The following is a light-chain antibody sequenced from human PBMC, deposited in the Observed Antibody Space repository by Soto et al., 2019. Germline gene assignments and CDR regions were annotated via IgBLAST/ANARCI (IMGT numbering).Light chain of an antibody. CDR3: SAYAGSSNV. Sequence: QSALTQPPSASGSPGQSVAISCTGTSSDVGGYNYVSWYQQQPGKAPKLMIYEVNKRPSGVPDRFSGSKSGNTASLTVSGLQAEDDDDYYCSAYAGSSNVFGAGTKLTVL. V-gene: IGLV2-8*01. CDR1: SSDVGGYNY. J-gene: IGLJ2*01. CDR2: EVN.